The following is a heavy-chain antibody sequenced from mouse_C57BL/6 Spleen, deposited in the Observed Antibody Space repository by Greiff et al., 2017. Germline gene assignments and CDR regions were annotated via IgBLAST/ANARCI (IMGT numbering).Heavy chain of an antibody. Sequence: QVQLQQSGAELVRPGTSVKVSCKASGYVFTNYLIEWVKQRPGQGLEWIGVINTGSGGTNYNEKFKGKATLTAYKSSSTAYMQLSSLTSEDSAVYFCAREGYYGSSYGYFDVWGTGTTVTVSS. CDR2: INTGSGGT. D-gene: IGHD1-1*01. CDR1: GYVFTNYL. V-gene: IGHV1-54*01. J-gene: IGHJ1*03. CDR3: AREGYYGSSYGYFDV.